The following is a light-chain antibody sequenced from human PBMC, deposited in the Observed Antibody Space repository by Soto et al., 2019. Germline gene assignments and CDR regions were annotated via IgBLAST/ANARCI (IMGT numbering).Light chain of an antibody. Sequence: EIVMTQSPATLSVSPGERATLSCRASQSVGSYLAWYQQKPGQAPRLLIYDASNRASGIPARFSGSGSGTDFTLTISSLEPEDFAVYYCQQRSIWPVFGGGTKVDIK. V-gene: IGKV3-11*01. CDR2: DAS. CDR1: QSVGSY. J-gene: IGKJ4*01. CDR3: QQRSIWPV.